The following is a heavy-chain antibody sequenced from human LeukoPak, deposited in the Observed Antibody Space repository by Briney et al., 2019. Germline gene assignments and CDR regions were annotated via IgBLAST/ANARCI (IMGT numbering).Heavy chain of an antibody. J-gene: IGHJ6*03. D-gene: IGHD1-26*01. CDR1: GFTFNSYA. V-gene: IGHV3-33*07. CDR3: ARARGWEPNYYYYYMDV. Sequence: GGSLRLSCIPSGFTFNSYAMFWVRQAPGKGLEWVSLIWYDGSNKYYADSVKGRFTISRDNSKNTLYLQMNSLRAEDTAVYYCARARGWEPNYYYYYMDVWGKGTTVTVSS. CDR2: IWYDGSNK.